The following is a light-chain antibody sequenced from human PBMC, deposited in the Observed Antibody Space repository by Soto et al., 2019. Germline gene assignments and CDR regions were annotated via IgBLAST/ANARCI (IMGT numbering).Light chain of an antibody. CDR2: DVS. CDR1: SSDVGSHNF. CDR3: SSYTNINTLL. V-gene: IGLV2-14*01. J-gene: IGLJ2*01. Sequence: QSALTQPASVSGSPGQSITISCTGTSSDVGSHNFVSWYQQHPDKAPKLLIYDVSDRPSGVSHRFSGSKSGNTASLTISGLQAEDEADFYCSSYTNINTLLFGGGTQLTVL.